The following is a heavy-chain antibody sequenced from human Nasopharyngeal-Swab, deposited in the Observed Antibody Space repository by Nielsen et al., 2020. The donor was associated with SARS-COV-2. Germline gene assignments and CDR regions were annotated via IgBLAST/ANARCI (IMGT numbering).Heavy chain of an antibody. V-gene: IGHV3-30*03. Sequence: GESLKISCEASGFTFNNYGMHWVRQAPGKGLEWVAVISYEGSKKYYADFVKGRFTISRDSFKNTLYLQMDTLRPEDTGVYYCARDSKIPRVAAPGTYYWGQGTLVTVSS. CDR3: ARDSKIPRVAAPGTYY. CDR2: ISYEGSKK. CDR1: GFTFNNYG. J-gene: IGHJ4*01. D-gene: IGHD6-13*01.